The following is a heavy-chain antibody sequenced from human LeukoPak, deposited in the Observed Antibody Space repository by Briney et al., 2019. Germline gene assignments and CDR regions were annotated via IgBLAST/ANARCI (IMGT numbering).Heavy chain of an antibody. CDR2: INAYLRQT. J-gene: IGHJ4*02. CDR3: ARDLSSGWNDY. V-gene: IGHV1-18*01. CDR1: GYTFTSYG. Sequence: ASVKVSCKASGYTFTSYGISWVRQAPGQGLEWMGWINAYLRQTTYAQKFQDRVTMTTDTSTSTAYMELRSLTSDDTAVYYCARDLSSGWNDYWGQGTLVTVSS. D-gene: IGHD6-19*01.